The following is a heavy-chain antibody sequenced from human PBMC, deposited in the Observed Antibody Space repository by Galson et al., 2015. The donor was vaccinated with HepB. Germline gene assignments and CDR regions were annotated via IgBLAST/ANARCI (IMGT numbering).Heavy chain of an antibody. Sequence: QSGAEVKKPGESLKISCKAFGYTFTDYWIAWVRQMPGKGLEWMGIIYPGDSDTRYSPSFQGQVTISVDKSISTAYLQWNSLKASDTAMYYCARPTTGWYVFGYWGQGTLVTVSS. D-gene: IGHD6-19*01. V-gene: IGHV5-51*03. CDR2: IYPGDSDT. CDR3: ARPTTGWYVFGY. J-gene: IGHJ4*02. CDR1: GYTFTDYW.